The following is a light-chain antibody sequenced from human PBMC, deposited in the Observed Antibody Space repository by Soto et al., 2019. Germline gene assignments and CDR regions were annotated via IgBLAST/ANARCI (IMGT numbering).Light chain of an antibody. CDR2: DVS. CDR1: SSDVGSYNY. V-gene: IGLV2-14*03. Sequence: QSVLTQPASVSGSPGQSIAISCTGTSSDVGSYNYVSWYQQHPGKAPKLMIYDVSNRPSGVSDRFSGSKSGNTASLTISGLQAEDEVDYFCNSYTSSSTYVFGTGTKLTVL. J-gene: IGLJ1*01. CDR3: NSYTSSSTYV.